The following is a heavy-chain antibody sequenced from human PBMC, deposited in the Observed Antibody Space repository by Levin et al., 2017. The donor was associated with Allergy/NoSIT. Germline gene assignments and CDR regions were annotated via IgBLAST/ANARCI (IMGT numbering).Heavy chain of an antibody. CDR3: ARHGKTSLRFDAFDI. Sequence: GESLKISCKGSGYTFTSHWIGWVRQMPGKGLEWMGIIYPSDSDTRYSPSFQGQVTISADKSISTAYLQWSSLKASATATYYCARHGKTSLRFDAFDIWGQGTMITVSS. CDR2: IYPSDSDT. CDR1: GYTFTSHW. J-gene: IGHJ3*02. V-gene: IGHV5-51*01.